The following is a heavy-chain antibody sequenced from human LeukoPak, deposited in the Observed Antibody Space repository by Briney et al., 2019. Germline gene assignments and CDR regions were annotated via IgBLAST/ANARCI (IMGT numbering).Heavy chain of an antibody. D-gene: IGHD3-22*01. CDR2: INPNSGGT. CDR1: GYTFTGYY. CDR3: ARASGYDSSGYYPPSDY. Sequence: ASVKVSCKASGYTFTGYYMHWVRQAPGQGLEWMGWINPNSGGTNYAQKFQGRVTMTRDTFISTAYMELSRLRSDDTAVYYCARASGYDSSGYYPPSDYWGQGTLVTVSS. J-gene: IGHJ4*02. V-gene: IGHV1-2*02.